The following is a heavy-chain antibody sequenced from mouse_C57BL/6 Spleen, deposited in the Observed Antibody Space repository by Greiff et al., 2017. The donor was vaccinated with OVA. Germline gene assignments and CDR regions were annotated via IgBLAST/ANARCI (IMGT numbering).Heavy chain of an antibody. CDR2: IDPSDSET. CDR3: ARGDYGGGAWFAY. Sequence: QVQLQQPGAELVRPGSSVKLSCKASGYTFTSYWMHWVKQRPIQGLEWIGNIDPSDSETHYNQKFKDKATLTVDKSSSTAYMQLSSLTSEASAVYDCARGDYGGGAWFAYWGQGTLVTVSA. D-gene: IGHD2-4*01. CDR1: GYTFTSYW. V-gene: IGHV1-52*01. J-gene: IGHJ3*01.